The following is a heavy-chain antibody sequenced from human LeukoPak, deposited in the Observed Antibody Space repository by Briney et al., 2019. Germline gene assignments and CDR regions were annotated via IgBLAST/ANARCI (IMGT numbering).Heavy chain of an antibody. CDR1: GFSSYA. Sequence: PGGSLRLSGAASGFSSYATSWVRQGPGKGLEWVSAINGSGGSTYYADSVKGRFTISRDNSKNTLYLQMNSLRAEDTAVYYCAKVAPVGYYFDYWGQGTLVTVSS. CDR2: INGSGGST. J-gene: IGHJ4*02. V-gene: IGHV3-23*01. CDR3: AKVAPVGYYFDY. D-gene: IGHD2-2*01.